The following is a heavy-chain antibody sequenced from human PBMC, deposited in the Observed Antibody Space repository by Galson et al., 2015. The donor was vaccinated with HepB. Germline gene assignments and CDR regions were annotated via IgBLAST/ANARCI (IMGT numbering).Heavy chain of an antibody. V-gene: IGHV3-23*01. CDR2: IRASDGTT. CDR3: AKSLGGDYGGNGGNRFFDY. CDR1: GFTFRNYV. Sequence: SLRLSCAASGFTFRNYVMSWVRQAPGKGLDWVAAIRASDGTTYYGDSMKGQFTISRDNSKNTLYLQMNSLRVEDTAVYFCAKSLGGDYGGNGGNRFFDYWGQGALVTVSS. D-gene: IGHD4-23*01. J-gene: IGHJ4*02.